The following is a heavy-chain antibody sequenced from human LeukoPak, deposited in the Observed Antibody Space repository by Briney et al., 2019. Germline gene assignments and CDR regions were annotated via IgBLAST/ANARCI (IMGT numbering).Heavy chain of an antibody. CDR2: MSYSGTT. V-gene: IGHV4-39*01. J-gene: IGHJ4*02. CDR3: ARSGYSFLVDS. Sequence: SETLSLTCTVSGGSISSSGYYWGWIRQPPGKGLEWIASMSYSGTTYYSPPLKSRVTISVDTSKNQFSLKLSSVTAADTAVYFCARSGYSFLVDSWGQGTLVTVSA. D-gene: IGHD5-18*01. CDR1: GGSISSSGYY.